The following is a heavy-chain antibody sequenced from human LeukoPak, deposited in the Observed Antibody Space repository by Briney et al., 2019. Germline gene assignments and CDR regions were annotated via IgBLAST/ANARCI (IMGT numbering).Heavy chain of an antibody. J-gene: IGHJ4*02. D-gene: IGHD5-24*01. Sequence: ASVKVSCKASGYTFTSYAMHWVRQAPGQRLEWMGWINAGNGNTKYSQKFQGRVTITRDTSASTAYMELSSLRSEDTAVYYCARPSKWLQYLYFDYWGQGTLVTVSS. CDR3: ARPSKWLQYLYFDY. V-gene: IGHV1-3*01. CDR1: GYTFTSYA. CDR2: INAGNGNT.